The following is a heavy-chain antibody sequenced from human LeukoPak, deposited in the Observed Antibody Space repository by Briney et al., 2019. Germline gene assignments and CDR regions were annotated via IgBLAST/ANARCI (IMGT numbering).Heavy chain of an antibody. CDR3: ARGFGSGWYHAFDI. CDR1: GYTFTIYD. Sequence: GASVTVSLKASGYTFTIYDINWVRQAPGQGLEWMGWMNPNSGNTGYAQKFQGRVTMTRNTSISTAYMELSNLRSEDTAVYYCARGFGSGWYHAFDIWGQGTMVTVSS. D-gene: IGHD6-19*01. V-gene: IGHV1-8*01. J-gene: IGHJ3*02. CDR2: MNPNSGNT.